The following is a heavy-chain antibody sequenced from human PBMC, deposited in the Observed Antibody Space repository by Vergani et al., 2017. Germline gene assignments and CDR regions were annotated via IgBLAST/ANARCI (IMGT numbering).Heavy chain of an antibody. V-gene: IGHV3-48*03. CDR1: GFTFSSYE. CDR2: ISSSGSTI. Sequence: EVQLVESGGGLVQPGGSLRLSCAASGFTFSSYEMNWVRQAPGKGLEWVSYISSSGSTIYYADSVKGRFTISRDNAKNSLYLQMNSLRAEDTAVYYCDYIVVVTAITPLIHAFDIWGQGTMVTVSS. D-gene: IGHD2-21*02. CDR3: DYIVVVTAITPLIHAFDI. J-gene: IGHJ3*02.